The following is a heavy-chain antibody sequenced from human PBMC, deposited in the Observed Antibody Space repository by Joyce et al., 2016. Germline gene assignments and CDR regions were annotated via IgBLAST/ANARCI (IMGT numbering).Heavy chain of an antibody. V-gene: IGHV1-69*12. Sequence: QVHLVQSGSEVKKPESSLKVSCKASGGTFSSYAITWLRQAPGQGLEWMGGIIPLFGTPNYPQRFRDRVTITADDSTATAYINLRSLRSEDTAVYYCARGHSYFYNTSGYYAFDLWGQGTMVTVSS. CDR2: IIPLFGTP. J-gene: IGHJ3*01. D-gene: IGHD3-22*01. CDR3: ARGHSYFYNTSGYYAFDL. CDR1: GGTFSSYA.